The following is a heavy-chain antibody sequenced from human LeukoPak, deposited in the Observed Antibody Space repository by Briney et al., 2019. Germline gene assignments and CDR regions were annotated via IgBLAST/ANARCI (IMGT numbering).Heavy chain of an antibody. V-gene: IGHV4-39*01. CDR2: IYYSGST. CDR1: GGSISSSSYY. J-gene: IGHJ5*02. Sequence: SETLPLTCTVSGGSISSSSYYWGWIRQPPGKGLEWIGSIYYSGSTYYNPSLKSRVTISVDTSKNQFSLKLSSVTAADTAVYYCARRCSGGSCYSLSSGFDPWGQGTLVTVSS. CDR3: ARRCSGGSCYSLSSGFDP. D-gene: IGHD2-15*01.